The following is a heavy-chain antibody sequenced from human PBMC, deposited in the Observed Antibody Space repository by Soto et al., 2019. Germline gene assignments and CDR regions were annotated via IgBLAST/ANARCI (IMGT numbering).Heavy chain of an antibody. J-gene: IGHJ5*02. D-gene: IGHD3-10*01. CDR3: AQSLRDYGLGRERANYFDP. Sequence: QITLKESGPTLVRPTQTLTLTCTFSGFSLSTTVVGVGWIRQPPGMALEWLALIYWDDDKRYSPSLKSRLTITKDTSKNEVILTMTNMDPVDTATYYCAQSLRDYGLGRERANYFDPWVQGTLVTVSS. CDR2: IYWDDDK. CDR1: GFSLSTTVVG. V-gene: IGHV2-5*02.